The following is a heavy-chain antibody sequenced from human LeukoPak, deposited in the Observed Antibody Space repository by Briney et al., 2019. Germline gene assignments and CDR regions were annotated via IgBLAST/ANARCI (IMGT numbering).Heavy chain of an antibody. V-gene: IGHV3-23*01. J-gene: IGHJ6*04. Sequence: PGGTLRLSCAASGFTFSSYGMSWVRQAPGKGLEWVSAISGSGGSTYYADSVKGRFTISRDNAKNSLYLQMNSLRAEDTAVYYCAELGITMIGGVWGKGTTVTISS. D-gene: IGHD3-10*02. CDR2: ISGSGGST. CDR3: AELGITMIGGV. CDR1: GFTFSSYG.